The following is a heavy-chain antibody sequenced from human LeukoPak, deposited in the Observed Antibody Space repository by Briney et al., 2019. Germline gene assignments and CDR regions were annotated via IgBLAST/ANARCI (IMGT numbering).Heavy chain of an antibody. CDR1: GGTFSSYS. J-gene: IGHJ5*02. Sequence: SVKVSCKASGGTFSSYSISWVRQVPGQGLEWMGGIIPIFGTANYAQTFHGRVTITADKSTSTAYMELSSLRSEDAAVYYCARTPYGDYQYNLFDPWGQGTLVTVSS. D-gene: IGHD4-17*01. CDR3: ARTPYGDYQYNLFDP. CDR2: IIPIFGTA. V-gene: IGHV1-69*06.